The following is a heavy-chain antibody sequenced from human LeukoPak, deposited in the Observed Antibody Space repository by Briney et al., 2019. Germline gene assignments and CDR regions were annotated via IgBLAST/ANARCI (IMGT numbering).Heavy chain of an antibody. CDR1: GGSISSGGYY. CDR3: ARDSIAAAGRLLDY. CDR2: IYHSGST. D-gene: IGHD6-13*01. J-gene: IGHJ4*02. V-gene: IGHV4-30-2*01. Sequence: SQTLSLTCTVSGGSISSGGYYWSWIRQPPGKGLEWIGYIYHSGSTYYNPSLKSRVTISVDRSKNQFSLKLSSVTAADTAVYYCARDSIAAAGRLLDYWGQGTLVTVSS.